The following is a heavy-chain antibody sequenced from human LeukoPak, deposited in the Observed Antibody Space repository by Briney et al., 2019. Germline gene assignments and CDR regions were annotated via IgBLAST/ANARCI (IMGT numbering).Heavy chain of an antibody. CDR1: GGSISSYY. V-gene: IGHV4-59*01. Sequence: PSETLSLTCTVSGGSISSYYWSWLRQPPGKGLEWIGYIYYSGSTNYNPSLKSRVTISVDTSKNQFSLKLSSVTAADTAVYYCARAGPYSRGNDAFDIWGQGTMVTVSS. D-gene: IGHD1-26*01. J-gene: IGHJ3*02. CDR2: IYYSGST. CDR3: ARAGPYSRGNDAFDI.